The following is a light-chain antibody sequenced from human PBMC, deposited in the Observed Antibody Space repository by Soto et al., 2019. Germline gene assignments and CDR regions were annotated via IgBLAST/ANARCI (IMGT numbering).Light chain of an antibody. V-gene: IGKV3-15*01. Sequence: EIVLTQSPASLSLSPGERATLSCRASQSVDSFLAWYQQKPGRTPRFLIYGASTRATGIPARFSGSWSGTEFTLTISSLQSEDFAVYYCQQYDNWPLTFGGGTKVEIK. J-gene: IGKJ4*01. CDR2: GAS. CDR3: QQYDNWPLT. CDR1: QSVDSF.